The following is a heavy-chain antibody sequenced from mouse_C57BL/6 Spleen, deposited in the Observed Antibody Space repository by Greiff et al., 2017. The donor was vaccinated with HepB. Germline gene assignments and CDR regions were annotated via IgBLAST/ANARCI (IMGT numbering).Heavy chain of an antibody. Sequence: VQLQQSDAELVKPGASVKISCKVSGYTFTDHTIHWMKQRPEQGLEWIGYIYPRDGSTKYNEKFKGKATLTADNSSSTAYMQLNSLTSEDSAVYFCARSYYYGSSYVSHFDYWGQGTTLTVSS. CDR3: ARSYYYGSSYVSHFDY. CDR2: IYPRDGST. D-gene: IGHD1-1*01. V-gene: IGHV1-78*01. J-gene: IGHJ2*01. CDR1: GYTFTDHT.